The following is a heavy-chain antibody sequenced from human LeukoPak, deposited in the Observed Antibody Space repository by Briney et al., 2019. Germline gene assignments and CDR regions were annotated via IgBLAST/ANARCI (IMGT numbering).Heavy chain of an antibody. J-gene: IGHJ4*02. CDR2: ISSSGSTI. CDR1: GFIFGDYY. D-gene: IGHD3-22*01. V-gene: IGHV3-11*01. CDR3: AREKYYYDTTYYYVKYFDY. Sequence: GGSLRLSCAASGFIFGDYYMSWIRQPPGKGLEWVSYISSSGSTIYYADSVKGRFTISKDNAKNSLYLQMNSLRAEDTAVYYCAREKYYYDTTYYYVKYFDYWGQGTLVTVSS.